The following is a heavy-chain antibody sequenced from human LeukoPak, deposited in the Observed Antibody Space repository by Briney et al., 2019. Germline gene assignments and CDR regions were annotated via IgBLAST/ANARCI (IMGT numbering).Heavy chain of an antibody. CDR2: MNPNSGNT. D-gene: IGHD2-2*02. V-gene: IGHV1-8*03. J-gene: IGHJ4*02. Sequence: ASVKVSCKASGYTFTSYDINWVRQATGQGLEWMGWMNPNSGNTGYAQKFQGRVTITRNTSISTAYMELSSLRSEDTAVYYCARVGGTCCSSTSCYIIPFDYWGQGTLVTVSS. CDR3: ARVGGTCCSSTSCYIIPFDY. CDR1: GYTFTSYD.